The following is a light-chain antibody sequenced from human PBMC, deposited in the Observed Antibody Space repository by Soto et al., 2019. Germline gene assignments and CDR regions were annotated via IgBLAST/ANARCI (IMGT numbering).Light chain of an antibody. Sequence: DIVMTQSPDSLAVSLGERATINCKSSQSVLYSSNNKNYLAWYQQKPGQPPKLLIYCASTRESGVPDRFSGSGSGRDFTLTISSLQAEDEAVYYCQQYYSTPYTFGQGTKLEIK. J-gene: IGKJ2*01. CDR2: CAS. CDR1: QSVLYSSNNKNY. CDR3: QQYYSTPYT. V-gene: IGKV4-1*01.